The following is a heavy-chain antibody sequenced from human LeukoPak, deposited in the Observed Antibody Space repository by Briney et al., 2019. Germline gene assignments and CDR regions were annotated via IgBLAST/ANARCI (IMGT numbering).Heavy chain of an antibody. V-gene: IGHV4-34*01. CDR2: INHSGST. CDR3: ARQEISSSYYGLDY. J-gene: IGHJ4*02. D-gene: IGHD6-13*01. Sequence: SETLSLTCAVYGGSFSGYYWSWIRQPPGKGLEWIGEINHSGSTNYNPSLKSRVTLSVITSSSQFSLRLSSVTAADTAVYYCARQEISSSYYGLDYWGQGTLVTVSS. CDR1: GGSFSGYY.